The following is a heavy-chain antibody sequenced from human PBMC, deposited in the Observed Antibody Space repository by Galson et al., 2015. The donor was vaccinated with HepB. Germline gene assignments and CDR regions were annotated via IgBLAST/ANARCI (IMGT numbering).Heavy chain of an antibody. V-gene: IGHV3-13*01. CDR1: GFTFSSYD. CDR2: IGTVGDT. Sequence: SLRLSCAASGFTFSSYDMHWVRQATGKGLEWVSAIGTVGDTYYPGSVKGRFTISRENAKNSLYLQMNSLRAGDTAVYYCARDPRDGYNYFDYWGQGTLVTVSS. D-gene: IGHD5-24*01. CDR3: ARDPRDGYNYFDY. J-gene: IGHJ4*02.